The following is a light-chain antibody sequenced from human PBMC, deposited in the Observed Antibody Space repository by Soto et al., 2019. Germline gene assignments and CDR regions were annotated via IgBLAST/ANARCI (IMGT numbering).Light chain of an antibody. J-gene: IGKJ2*01. V-gene: IGKV3-11*01. CDR3: QQRTIWPRVYT. CDR2: DTS. CDR1: QSVSIL. Sequence: EIVMTQSPATLSVSPGERATLSCRASQSVSILLAWYQQTPGQAPRLLIYDTSTRATGTPARFSGSGSGTDFTLTITSLEPEDFAVYYCQQRTIWPRVYTFGQGTKVEMK.